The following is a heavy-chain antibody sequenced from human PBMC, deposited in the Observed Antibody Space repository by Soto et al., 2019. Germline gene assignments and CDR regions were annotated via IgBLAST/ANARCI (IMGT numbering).Heavy chain of an antibody. V-gene: IGHV4-34*01. D-gene: IGHD1-7*01. CDR2: INHSGST. CDR1: GGSFSGYY. CDR3: ARGEPYNWNYLGGLGY. J-gene: IGHJ4*02. Sequence: SETLSLTCAVYGGSFSGYYWSWIRQPPGKGLEWIGEINHSGSTNYNPSLKSRVTISVDTSKNQFSLKLSSVTAADTAVYYCARGEPYNWNYLGGLGYWGQGTLVTVSS.